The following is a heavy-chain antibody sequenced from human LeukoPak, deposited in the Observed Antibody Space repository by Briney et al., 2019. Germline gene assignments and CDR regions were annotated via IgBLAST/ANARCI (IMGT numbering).Heavy chain of an antibody. CDR1: GFTISSYG. CDR2: ISSDGSKL. CDR3: AKARYSGRAQLVFFDF. J-gene: IGHJ4*02. Sequence: GGSLRLSCAASGFTISSYGMHWVRQAPGKGLEWVAVISSDGSKLYYVDSAKGRFTISRDISKNNLYLEMNNVRSEDTAVYYCAKARYSGRAQLVFFDFWGQGTLVTVSA. D-gene: IGHD1-26*01. V-gene: IGHV3-30*18.